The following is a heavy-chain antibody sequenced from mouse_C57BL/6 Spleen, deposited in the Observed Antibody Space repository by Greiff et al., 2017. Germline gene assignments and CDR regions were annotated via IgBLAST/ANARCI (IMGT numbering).Heavy chain of an antibody. CDR2: IDPSDSYT. CDR1: GYTFTSYW. V-gene: IGHV1-69*01. CDR3: ARKGGTAY. J-gene: IGHJ3*01. Sequence: QFQLQQPGAELVMPGASVKLSCKASGYTFTSYWMHWVKQRPGQGLEWIGEIDPSDSYTNYNQKFKGKSTLTVDKSSSTAYMQLSSLTSEDSAVYDCARKGGTAYWGQGTLVTVSA. D-gene: IGHD3-3*01.